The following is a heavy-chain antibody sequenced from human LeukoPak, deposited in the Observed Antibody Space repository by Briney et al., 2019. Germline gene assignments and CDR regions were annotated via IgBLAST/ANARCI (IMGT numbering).Heavy chain of an antibody. CDR2: IYYTGST. J-gene: IGHJ4*02. CDR1: GGSMSNSSYY. CDR3: ARQSKGSWDYYYFDY. Sequence: SETLSLTCTVSGGSMSNSSYYWGWIRQPPGKGLEWIGSIYYTGSTYYNPSFKSRITISVDTSKNQFSLKLSSVTAADTAVYYCARQSKGSWDYYYFDYWGQGTLVTVSS. D-gene: IGHD6-13*01. V-gene: IGHV4-39*01.